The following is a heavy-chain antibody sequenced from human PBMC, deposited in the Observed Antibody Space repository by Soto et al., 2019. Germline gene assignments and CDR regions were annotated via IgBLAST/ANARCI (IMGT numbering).Heavy chain of an antibody. Sequence: QVQLIQSGAEVKKPGSSVKVSCTASGGSFSNYGIDWVRQAPGQGLEWMGGIIPLFGTANYAQKFQGRVTITADESTKKAYMELTSLRSEETAVYYCARCGYNVVVSDDFYSYGLGVWGQGTTVTVSS. CDR1: GGSFSNYG. J-gene: IGHJ6*02. CDR2: IIPLFGTA. V-gene: IGHV1-69*01. D-gene: IGHD2-15*01. CDR3: ARCGYNVVVSDDFYSYGLGV.